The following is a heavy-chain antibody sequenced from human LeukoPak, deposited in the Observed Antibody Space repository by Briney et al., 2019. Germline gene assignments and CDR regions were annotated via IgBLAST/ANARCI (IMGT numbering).Heavy chain of an antibody. CDR2: INHSGST. D-gene: IGHD2-2*01. V-gene: IGHV4-34*01. Sequence: PSETLSLTCAVYGGSFSGYYWSWIRQPPGKGLEWIGEINHSGSTNYNPSLKSRVTISVDTSKNQFSLKLSSVTAADTAVYYCASMRLDWSSTSCHRHPGYWGQGTLVTVSS. CDR3: ASMRLDWSSTSCHRHPGY. J-gene: IGHJ4*02. CDR1: GGSFSGYY.